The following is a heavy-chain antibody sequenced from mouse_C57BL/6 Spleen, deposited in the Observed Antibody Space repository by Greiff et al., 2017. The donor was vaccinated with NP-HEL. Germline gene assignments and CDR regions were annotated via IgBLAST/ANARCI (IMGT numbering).Heavy chain of an antibody. J-gene: IGHJ4*01. Sequence: VQLKESVAELVRPGASVKLSCTASGFNIKNTYMHWVKQRPEQGLEWIGRIDPANGNTTYAPKFQGKATITADTSSNTAYLQLSSLTSEDTAIYYCARRSSSYYYDAMDYWGQGTSVTVSS. CDR1: GFNIKNTY. V-gene: IGHV14-3*01. D-gene: IGHD1-1*01. CDR3: ARRSSSYYYDAMDY. CDR2: IDPANGNT.